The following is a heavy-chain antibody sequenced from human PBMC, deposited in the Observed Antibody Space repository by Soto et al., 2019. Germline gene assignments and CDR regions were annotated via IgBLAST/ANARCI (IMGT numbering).Heavy chain of an antibody. CDR1: GDSTTNSDYY. Sequence: SETLSLTCTVSGDSTTNSDYYWNWIRQSPGKGLEWIGSIDYSGSTYYNPSLKSRIIISADTSKNLFSLKLKSVTAADTALYFNDRDGPYYYGMDVWGQGTTVTVSS. J-gene: IGHJ6*02. V-gene: IGHV4-30-4*01. CDR3: DRDGPYYYGMDV. CDR2: IDYSGST.